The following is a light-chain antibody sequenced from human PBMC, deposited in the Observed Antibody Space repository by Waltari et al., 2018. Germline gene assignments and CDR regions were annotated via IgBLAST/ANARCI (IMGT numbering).Light chain of an antibody. CDR3: QQYYSTWT. CDR1: QSVSSK. V-gene: IGKV3-15*01. J-gene: IGKJ1*01. Sequence: EIVMTQSPATLSVSPGERATLSCRASQSVSSKLAWFQQKTGQAPRLLIYGASTRATGIPARFSGSGSGTDFTLIISSLQAADVALYYCQQYYSTWTFGQGTKVEVK. CDR2: GAS.